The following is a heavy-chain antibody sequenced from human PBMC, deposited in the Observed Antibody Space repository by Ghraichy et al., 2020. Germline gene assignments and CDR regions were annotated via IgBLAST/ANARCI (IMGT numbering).Heavy chain of an antibody. CDR2: ISGSDGST. D-gene: IGHD6-13*01. CDR3: AKAGSSWYYRFDY. J-gene: IGHJ4*02. CDR1: GFTFSSYA. V-gene: IGHV3-23*01. Sequence: GGSLRLSCAASGFTFSSYAMSWVRQAPGKGLEWVSAISGSDGSTYYADSVKGRFTISRDNSKNTLYLQMNSLRAEDTAVYYCAKAGSSWYYRFDYWGQGTLVTVSS.